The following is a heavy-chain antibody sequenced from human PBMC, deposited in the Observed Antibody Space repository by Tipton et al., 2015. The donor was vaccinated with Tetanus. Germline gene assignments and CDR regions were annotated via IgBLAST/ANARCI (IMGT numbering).Heavy chain of an antibody. CDR1: GFIFSSYG. V-gene: IGHV3-33*01. D-gene: IGHD2-15*01. CDR2: SWYDGTDQ. CDR3: AREADCSGGSCFSGDFDN. J-gene: IGHJ4*02. Sequence: SLRLSCAASGFIFSSYGIHLVRQAPGKGLEWVAVSWYDGTDQYYADSVKGRFTISRDNSKNTLYLQMNGLRAEDTALYYCAREADCSGGSCFSGDFDNWGQGTQVTVSS.